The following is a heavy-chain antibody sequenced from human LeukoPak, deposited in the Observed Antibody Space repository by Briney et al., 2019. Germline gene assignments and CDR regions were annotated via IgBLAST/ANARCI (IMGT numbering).Heavy chain of an antibody. CDR1: GGTFSSYA. J-gene: IGHJ5*02. D-gene: IGHD3-3*01. CDR3: ARGGSSITIFGVVRSNWFDP. Sequence: SVKVSCKASGGTFSSYAISWVRQAPGQGLEWMGGIIPIFGTANYAQKFQGRVTVTADESTSTAYMELSSLRSEDTAVYYCARGGSSITIFGVVRSNWFDPWGQGTLVTVSS. CDR2: IIPIFGTA. V-gene: IGHV1-69*13.